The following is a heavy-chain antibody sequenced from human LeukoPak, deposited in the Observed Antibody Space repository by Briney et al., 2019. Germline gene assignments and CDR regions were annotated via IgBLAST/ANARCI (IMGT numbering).Heavy chain of an antibody. CDR2: IYPGDSDT. Sequence: GESLKISCKGSGYSFTSYWXXWVRXMPGKXLEWMGIIYPGDSDTRYSPSFQGQVTISADKSITTAYLQWSSLKASDTAMYYCARHHGSSPKAFDIWGQGTMVTVSS. CDR3: ARHHGSSPKAFDI. CDR1: GYSFTSYW. D-gene: IGHD2-2*03. V-gene: IGHV5-51*01. J-gene: IGHJ3*02.